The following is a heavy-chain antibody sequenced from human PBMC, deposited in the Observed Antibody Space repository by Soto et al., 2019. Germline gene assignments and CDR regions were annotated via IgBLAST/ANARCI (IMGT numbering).Heavy chain of an antibody. CDR3: ARGGYYDSSGSRNYYYYGMNV. J-gene: IGHJ6*02. Sequence: ASVKVSCKASGYIFTSYYIHWVRQAPGQGLEWLGWISAYDGNTKYAQILQGRVSLTTDTSTNTAYMELRSLRSDDTAMYFCARGGYYDSSGSRNYYYYGMNVWGQGTTVTVSS. V-gene: IGHV1-18*04. CDR1: GYIFTSYY. CDR2: ISAYDGNT. D-gene: IGHD3-22*01.